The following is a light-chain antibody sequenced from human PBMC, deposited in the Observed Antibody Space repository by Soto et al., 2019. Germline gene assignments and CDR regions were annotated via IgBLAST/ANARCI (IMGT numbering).Light chain of an antibody. CDR2: GAS. CDR3: QQYHNWLMYT. V-gene: IGKV3-15*01. J-gene: IGKJ2*01. CDR1: QSVSSD. Sequence: EIVMTQAPVTLCVSPGERATLSCRTSQSVSSDLAWYQQKPGQATRLLIYGASTRATGIPARFSGSGSGTEFTLTISSLQSEDFAVYYCQQYHNWLMYTCGQGTKVDIK.